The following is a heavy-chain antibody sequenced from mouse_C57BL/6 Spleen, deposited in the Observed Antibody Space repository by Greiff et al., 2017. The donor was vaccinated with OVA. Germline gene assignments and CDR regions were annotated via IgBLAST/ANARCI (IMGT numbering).Heavy chain of an antibody. V-gene: IGHV10-1*01. CDR1: GFSFNTYA. CDR2: IRSKSNNYAT. D-gene: IGHD2-3*01. J-gene: IGHJ4*01. Sequence: EVMLVESGGGLVQPKGSLKLSCAASGFSFNTYAMNWVRQAPGKGLEWVARIRSKSNNYATYYADSVKDRFTISRDDSESMLYLQMNNLKTEDTAMYYCVRHYDGYSYYAMDYWGQGTSVTVSS. CDR3: VRHYDGYSYYAMDY.